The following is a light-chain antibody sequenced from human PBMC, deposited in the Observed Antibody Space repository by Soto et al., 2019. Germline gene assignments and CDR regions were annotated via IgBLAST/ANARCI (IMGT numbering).Light chain of an antibody. V-gene: IGLV3-21*02. Sequence: SYELAQSPSVSVAPGPTATTTCWGDNIGTKGVHWYKHKPGQAPILVVSDDDDRPSGIPERISGSNSGNTATLTIINVEAGDEADYYCQVWAGSNDHHVFGSGTKVTVL. CDR3: QVWAGSNDHHV. J-gene: IGLJ1*01. CDR1: NIGTKG. CDR2: DDD.